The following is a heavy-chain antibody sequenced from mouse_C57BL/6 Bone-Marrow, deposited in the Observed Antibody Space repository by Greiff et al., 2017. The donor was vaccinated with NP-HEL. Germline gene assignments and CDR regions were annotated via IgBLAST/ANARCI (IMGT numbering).Heavy chain of an antibody. CDR2: ISYDGSN. CDR3: ARRGGSSPYWYFDV. V-gene: IGHV3-6*01. CDR1: GYSITSGYY. Sequence: VQLQQSGPGLVKPSQSLSLTCSVTGYSITSGYYWNWIRQFPGNKLEWMGYISYDGSNNYNPSLKNRISITRDTSKNQFFLKLNSVTTEDTATYYCARRGGSSPYWYFDVWGTGTTVTVSS. J-gene: IGHJ1*03. D-gene: IGHD1-1*01.